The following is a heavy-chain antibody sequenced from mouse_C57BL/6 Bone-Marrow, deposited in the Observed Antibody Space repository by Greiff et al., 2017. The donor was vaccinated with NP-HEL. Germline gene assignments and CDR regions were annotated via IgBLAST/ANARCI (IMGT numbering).Heavy chain of an antibody. J-gene: IGHJ1*03. D-gene: IGHD1-1*01. CDR2: IDPETGGT. Sequence: QVQLKQSGAELVRPGASVTLSCKASGYTFTDYEMHWVKQTPVHGLEWIGAIDPETGGTAYNQKFKGKAILTADKSSSTAYMELRSLTSEDSAVYYCTPIITPPPWYFDVWGTGTTVTVSS. V-gene: IGHV1-15*01. CDR1: GYTFTDYE. CDR3: TPIITPPPWYFDV.